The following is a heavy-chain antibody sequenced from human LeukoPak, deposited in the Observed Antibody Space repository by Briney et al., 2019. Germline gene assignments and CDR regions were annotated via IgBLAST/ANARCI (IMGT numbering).Heavy chain of an antibody. CDR1: GLSFSSFA. D-gene: IGHD3-16*01. Sequence: PGGSLRLSCAASGLSFSSFAMSWARQGPARGLEWVSSIRGNGDTFYADSVKGRFTLSSDSSTNTVCFQLNNLRVEDTAIYYCARASWVSSTDAVRWGQGTLVTVSS. CDR3: ARASWVSSTDAVR. CDR2: IRGNGDT. J-gene: IGHJ4*02. V-gene: IGHV3-23*01.